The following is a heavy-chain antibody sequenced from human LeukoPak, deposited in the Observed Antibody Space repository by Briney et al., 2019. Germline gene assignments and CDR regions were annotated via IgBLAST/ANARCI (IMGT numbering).Heavy chain of an antibody. CDR2: IIPILGIA. J-gene: IGHJ5*02. CDR1: GGTFSSYA. V-gene: IGHV1-69*04. CDR3: ARSWLENCSSTSCYTGWFDP. Sequence: ASVKVSCKASGGTFSSYAISWVRQAPGQGLEWMGRIIPILGIANYAQKFQGRVTITADESTSTAYMELSSLRSEDTAVYYCARSWLENCSSTSCYTGWFDPWGQGTLVTVSS. D-gene: IGHD2-2*02.